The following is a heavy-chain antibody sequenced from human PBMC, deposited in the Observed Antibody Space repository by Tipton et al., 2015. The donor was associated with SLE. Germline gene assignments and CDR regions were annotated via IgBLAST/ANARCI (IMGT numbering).Heavy chain of an antibody. CDR2: ISTYNGNT. CDR3: ARDRSMEYSSGWYSDY. J-gene: IGHJ4*02. Sequence: QSGAEVKKPGASVRVSCKASGYTFTTYGISWVRQAPGQGLEWMGWISTYNGNTNYAQKLQGRVTMTSDTSTSTAYMELRSLRSDDTAVYYCARDRSMEYSSGWYSDYWGQGTLVTVSS. V-gene: IGHV1-18*01. CDR1: GYTFTTYG. D-gene: IGHD6-19*01.